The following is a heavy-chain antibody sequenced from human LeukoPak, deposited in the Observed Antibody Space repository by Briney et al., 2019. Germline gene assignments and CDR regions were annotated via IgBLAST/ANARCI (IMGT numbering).Heavy chain of an antibody. CDR1: GFTFSSYG. CDR3: TRDSSGYDY. CDR2: ISYDGSNK. Sequence: GGSLRLSCAASGFTFSSYGMHWVRQAPGKGLEWVAVISYDGSNKYYADSVKGRFTISRDNSKNTLYLQMNSLRAEDTAVYYCTRDSSGYDYWGQGTLVTVSS. J-gene: IGHJ4*02. V-gene: IGHV3-30*03. D-gene: IGHD3-22*01.